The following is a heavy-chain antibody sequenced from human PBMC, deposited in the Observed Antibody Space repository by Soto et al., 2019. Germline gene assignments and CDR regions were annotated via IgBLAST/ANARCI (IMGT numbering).Heavy chain of an antibody. J-gene: IGHJ4*02. V-gene: IGHV3-30-3*01. CDR1: GFTFSSYA. CDR3: ARYWVDSYYFDY. CDR2: ISYDGSNK. Sequence: QVQLVESGGGVVQPGRSLRLSCAASGFTFSSYAMHWVRQAPGKGLEWVAVISYDGSNKYYADSVKGRFTISRDNSKNTLYLQMNSLRAEDTAVYYCARYWVDSYYFDYWGQGTLVTVSS. D-gene: IGHD2-8*02.